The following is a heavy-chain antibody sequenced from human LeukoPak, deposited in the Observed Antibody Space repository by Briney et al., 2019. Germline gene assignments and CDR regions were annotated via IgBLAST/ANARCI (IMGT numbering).Heavy chain of an antibody. V-gene: IGHV3-23*01. CDR3: ARDHAYAFDI. J-gene: IGHJ3*02. D-gene: IGHD2-2*01. CDR1: GFTFSSSA. CDR2: ISGSGDRT. Sequence: PGGSLRLSCAASGFTFSSSAMSWVRQAPGKGLEWVSTISGSGDRTYYADSVKGRFTISRDNAKNSLYLQMNSLRAEDTAVYYCARDHAYAFDIWGQGTLVTVSS.